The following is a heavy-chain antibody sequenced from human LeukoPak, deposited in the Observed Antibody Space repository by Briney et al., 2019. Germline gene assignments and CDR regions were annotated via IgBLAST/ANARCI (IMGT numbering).Heavy chain of an antibody. D-gene: IGHD6-13*01. CDR3: ARDPQPGMAAAGNFDY. J-gene: IGHJ4*02. CDR2: IIPIFGTA. CDR1: GGTFSSYA. V-gene: IGHV1-69*13. Sequence: ASVKVSCKASGGTFSSYAISWVRQAPGQGLEWMGGIIPIFGTANYAQKFQGRVTITADESTSTAYMELSSLRSEDTAVYYCARDPQPGMAAAGNFDYWGQGTLVTVSS.